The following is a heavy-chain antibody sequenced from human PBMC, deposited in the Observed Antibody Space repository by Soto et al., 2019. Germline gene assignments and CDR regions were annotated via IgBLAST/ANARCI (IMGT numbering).Heavy chain of an antibody. V-gene: IGHV3-74*01. CDR3: AREEHTLLDY. CDR2: SSSDGSST. Sequence: EVQLVESGGGLVQPGGSLRLSCAASGFTFSSYWMHWVRQAPGEGLVWVSRSSSDGSSTYYAESVKGRFTISRDNAENALYLQMNSLRAEDTAVYYCAREEHTLLDYWGQGTLVTVSA. D-gene: IGHD2-15*01. CDR1: GFTFSSYW. J-gene: IGHJ4*02.